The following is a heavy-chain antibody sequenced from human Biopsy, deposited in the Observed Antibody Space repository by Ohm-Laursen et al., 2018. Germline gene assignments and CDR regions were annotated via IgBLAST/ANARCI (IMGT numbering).Heavy chain of an antibody. CDR1: GGSISSYY. CDR2: IYYSGST. Sequence: GTLSLTCTVSGGSISSYYWSWIRQPPGKGLECIGYIYYSGSTNYSPSLKSRVTMSVDTSKNQFSLKLSSVTVADTAVFYCARRGSGGRSFDYWGQGSLVTVSS. CDR3: ARRGSGGRSFDY. V-gene: IGHV4-59*08. J-gene: IGHJ4*02. D-gene: IGHD2-15*01.